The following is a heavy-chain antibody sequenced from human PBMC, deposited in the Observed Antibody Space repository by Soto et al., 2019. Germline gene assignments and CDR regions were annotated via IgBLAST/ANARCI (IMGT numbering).Heavy chain of an antibody. Sequence: SETLSLTCTVSGGSISSYYWSWIRQPPGKGLEWIGYIYYSGSTNYNPSLKSRVTISVDTSKNQFSLKLSSVTAADTAVYYCARHLGSGYYGMDVWGQGTTVTVSS. CDR1: GGSISSYY. CDR2: IYYSGST. V-gene: IGHV4-59*01. CDR3: ARHLGSGYYGMDV. J-gene: IGHJ6*02. D-gene: IGHD3-16*01.